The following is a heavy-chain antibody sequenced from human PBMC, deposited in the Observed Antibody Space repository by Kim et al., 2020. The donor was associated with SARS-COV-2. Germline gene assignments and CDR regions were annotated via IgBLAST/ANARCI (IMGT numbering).Heavy chain of an antibody. V-gene: IGHV1-18*04. Sequence: ASVKVSCKASGYSFTRYGISWVRQAPGQGLEWMGWVSVYNGNTNYAQKLQDRVTMTADTSTSTAYMELRSLRSDDTAVYYCARDFYDILITYHITEYHYYYGMDVWGQGTTVTVS. J-gene: IGHJ6*02. CDR3: ARDFYDILITYHITEYHYYYGMDV. D-gene: IGHD3-9*01. CDR1: GYSFTRYG. CDR2: VSVYNGNT.